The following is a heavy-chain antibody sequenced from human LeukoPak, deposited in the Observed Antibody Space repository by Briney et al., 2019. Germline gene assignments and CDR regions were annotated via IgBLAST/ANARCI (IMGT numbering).Heavy chain of an antibody. J-gene: IGHJ5*02. CDR2: IYTSGST. CDR3: PRVAVTGWFDP. Sequence: PSETLSLTCTVSGGSLSSYYWSWIRQPAGKGLEWIGRIYTSGSTNYNPSLTSRAPLSVDTSKNQFSLTLSSVPAAPTPVPYFPRVAVTGWFDPWGQGTLVSVSS. V-gene: IGHV4-4*07. D-gene: IGHD2-21*02. CDR1: GGSLSSYY.